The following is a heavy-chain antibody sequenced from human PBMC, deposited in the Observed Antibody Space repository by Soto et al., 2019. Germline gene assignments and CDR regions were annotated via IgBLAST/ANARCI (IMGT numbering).Heavy chain of an antibody. Sequence: PGGSLRLSCAASGFTFSSYGMHWVRQAPGKGLEWVAVISYDGSNKYYADSVKGRFTISRDNSKNTLYLQMNSLRAEDTAVYYCEKDLPPVKVLNTLLDYWGQGTLVTVSS. D-gene: IGHD1-1*01. CDR2: ISYDGSNK. J-gene: IGHJ4*02. V-gene: IGHV3-30*18. CDR3: EKDLPPVKVLNTLLDY. CDR1: GFTFSSYG.